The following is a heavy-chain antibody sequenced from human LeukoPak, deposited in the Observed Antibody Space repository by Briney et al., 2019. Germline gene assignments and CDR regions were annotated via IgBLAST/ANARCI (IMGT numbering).Heavy chain of an antibody. V-gene: IGHV4-38-2*01. CDR2: IYHSGST. Sequence: PSETLSLTCAVSGYSISSGYYWGWIRQPPGEGLEWIGSIYHSGSTYYNPSLKSRVTISVDTSKNQFSPKLSSVTAADTAVYYCASLPGYSYGTGIDYWGQGTLVTVSS. CDR3: ASLPGYSYGTGIDY. J-gene: IGHJ4*02. D-gene: IGHD5-18*01. CDR1: GYSISSGYY.